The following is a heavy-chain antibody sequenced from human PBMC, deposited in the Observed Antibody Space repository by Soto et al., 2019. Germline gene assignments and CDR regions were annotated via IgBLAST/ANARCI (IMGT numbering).Heavy chain of an antibody. Sequence: QVQLVESGGGVVQPGRSLRLSCAASGFTFSSYGMHWVRQAPGKGLEWVAVIWYDGSNKYYADSVKGRFTISRDNSKNTLYLQMNSLGAEDTAVYYCARDSIAAAGILDYWGQGTLVTVSS. CDR2: IWYDGSNK. D-gene: IGHD6-13*01. CDR1: GFTFSSYG. CDR3: ARDSIAAAGILDY. V-gene: IGHV3-33*01. J-gene: IGHJ4*02.